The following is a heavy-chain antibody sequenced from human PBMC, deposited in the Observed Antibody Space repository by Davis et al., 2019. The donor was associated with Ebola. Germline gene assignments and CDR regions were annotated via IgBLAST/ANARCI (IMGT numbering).Heavy chain of an antibody. Sequence: GESLKISCKGSGFFFSGYWIGWVRQMPGKGLEYMGIIYPGDSATKYSPSFQGQVTISADKSTSTAYLQWYSLKASDTAMYYCARHDGTASDYWGQGTLVTVSS. CDR2: IYPGDSAT. CDR1: GFFFSGYW. V-gene: IGHV5-51*01. CDR3: ARHDGTASDY. D-gene: IGHD5-18*01. J-gene: IGHJ4*02.